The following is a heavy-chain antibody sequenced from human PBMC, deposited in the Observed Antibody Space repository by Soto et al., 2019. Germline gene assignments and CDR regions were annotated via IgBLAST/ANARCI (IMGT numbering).Heavy chain of an antibody. J-gene: IGHJ4*02. CDR1: GGTFNNYV. D-gene: IGHD2-2*01. Sequence: QVQLVQSGAEVKKPGSSVKVSCKASGGTFNNYVVNWVRQAPGQGLEWMGGILPIFATANYAQKFQGRVTITADKSMSTAYMELTSLRSEDTAVYYCAGRCDSTTCLGHFDYWGQGTLVTVA. CDR2: ILPIFATA. V-gene: IGHV1-69*06. CDR3: AGRCDSTTCLGHFDY.